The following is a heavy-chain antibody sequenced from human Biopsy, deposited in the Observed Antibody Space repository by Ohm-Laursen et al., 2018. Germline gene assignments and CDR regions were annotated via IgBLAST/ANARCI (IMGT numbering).Heavy chain of an antibody. CDR3: ARDPLNGHKHFDY. J-gene: IGHJ4*02. CDR1: SYTFTDYN. Sequence: SSVKVSCKASSYTFTDYNIHWMRQAPGQGLEWLGYINCKTGATNYAQKFQGTVTMTRDTSISTAYLALGSLRSADTAIYYCARDPLNGHKHFDYWGQGSPVTVSS. V-gene: IGHV1-2*02. D-gene: IGHD2-8*01. CDR2: INCKTGAT.